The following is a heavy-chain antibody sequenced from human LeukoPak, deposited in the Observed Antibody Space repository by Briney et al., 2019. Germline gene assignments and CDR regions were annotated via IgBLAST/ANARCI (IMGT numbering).Heavy chain of an antibody. Sequence: PSQTLSLTCTVSGASISSGTYYWTWIRQHPGKGLEWIGSSGSAYFNPSLKSRGTISVDTSKNQFSLRLSSVTAADTAVYYCARGRRVVPAARGFDYWGQGTLVTVSS. CDR2: SGSA. J-gene: IGHJ4*02. D-gene: IGHD2-2*01. CDR3: ARGRRVVPAARGFDY. V-gene: IGHV4-31*03. CDR1: GASISSGTYY.